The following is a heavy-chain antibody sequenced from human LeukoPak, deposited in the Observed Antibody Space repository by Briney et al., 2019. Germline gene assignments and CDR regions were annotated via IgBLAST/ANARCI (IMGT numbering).Heavy chain of an antibody. CDR3: ARDPNPEAARQNYYYYYMDV. CDR2: ISSSSSTI. V-gene: IGHV3-48*01. D-gene: IGHD6-6*01. J-gene: IGHJ6*03. Sequence: AGGSLRLSCAASGFTFSSYSMNWVRQAPGKGLEWVSYISSSSSTIYYADSVKGRFTISRDNAKNSLYLQMNSLRAEDTAVYYCARDPNPEAARQNYYYYYMDVWGKGTTVTVSS. CDR1: GFTFSSYS.